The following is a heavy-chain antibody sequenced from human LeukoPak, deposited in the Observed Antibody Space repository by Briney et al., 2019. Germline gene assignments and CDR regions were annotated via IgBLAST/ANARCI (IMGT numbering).Heavy chain of an antibody. Sequence: ASVKVSCKFSGHSLSEFSMHGVRQAPGKGLEWMGGFDPVDDETIYAQRFQGRLTMTEDTSTDTAYMELNSLRSEDTAVYYCSTEHDSSLDYWGQGTLVTVSS. V-gene: IGHV1-24*01. CDR2: FDPVDDET. CDR1: GHSLSEFS. CDR3: STEHDSSLDY. D-gene: IGHD3-22*01. J-gene: IGHJ4*02.